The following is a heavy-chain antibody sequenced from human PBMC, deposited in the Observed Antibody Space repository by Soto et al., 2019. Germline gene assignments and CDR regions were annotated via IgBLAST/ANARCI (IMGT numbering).Heavy chain of an antibody. V-gene: IGHV3-48*01. CDR2: IRSSSSTI. J-gene: IGHJ3*02. CDR3: ARGDSDDAFDI. D-gene: IGHD3-22*01. Sequence: EVQLVESGGGLVQPGGSLRLACAASGFTFSSHSMNWVRQAPGKGLEWVSYIRSSSSTIYYADSVKGRFTISRDNAKSSLYLQMNSLRAEDTAVYYCARGDSDDAFDIWGQGTMVTVSS. CDR1: GFTFSSHS.